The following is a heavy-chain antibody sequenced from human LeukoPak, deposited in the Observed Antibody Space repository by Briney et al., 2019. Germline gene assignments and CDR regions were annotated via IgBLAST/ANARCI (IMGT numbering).Heavy chain of an antibody. CDR2: IKSKTDGGTI. D-gene: IGHD3-22*01. Sequence: GGSLRLSCAASGLTFTNAWMSWVRQAPGKGLEWVGRIKSKTDGGTIEYAAPVKDRFTISRDDSKNTVYLQMKSLKTEDTGVYYCATLTYYYDSRGYYPYWGQGTLVTVSS. V-gene: IGHV3-15*01. CDR1: GLTFTNAW. J-gene: IGHJ4*02. CDR3: ATLTYYYDSRGYYPY.